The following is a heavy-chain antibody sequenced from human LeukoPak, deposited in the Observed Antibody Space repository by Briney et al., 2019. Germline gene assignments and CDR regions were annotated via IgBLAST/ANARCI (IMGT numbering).Heavy chain of an antibody. D-gene: IGHD2-2*02. V-gene: IGHV4-34*01. Sequence: SETLSLTCAVSGGSFSGYYWSWIRQPPGKGLEWIGEINHSGSTNYNPSLKSRVTISVDTSKNQFSLKLSSVTAADTAVYYCARGGGLYCSSTSCYTPLRYWGQGTLVTVSS. J-gene: IGHJ4*02. CDR3: ARGGGLYCSSTSCYTPLRY. CDR2: INHSGST. CDR1: GGSFSGYY.